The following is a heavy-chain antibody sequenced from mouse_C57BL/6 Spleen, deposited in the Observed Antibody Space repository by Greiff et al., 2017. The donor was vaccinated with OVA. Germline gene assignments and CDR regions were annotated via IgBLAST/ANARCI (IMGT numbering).Heavy chain of an antibody. Sequence: QVQLQQPGAELVRPGSSVKLSCKASGYTFTSYWMDWVKQRPGHGLEWIGNIYPSASETHYNQKFKDKATLTVDKSSSTAYMQLSSLTSEDSAVYYCATYSNYVGGFAYWGQGTLVTVSA. CDR3: ATYSNYVGGFAY. CDR1: GYTFTSYW. V-gene: IGHV1-61*01. D-gene: IGHD2-5*01. CDR2: IYPSASET. J-gene: IGHJ3*01.